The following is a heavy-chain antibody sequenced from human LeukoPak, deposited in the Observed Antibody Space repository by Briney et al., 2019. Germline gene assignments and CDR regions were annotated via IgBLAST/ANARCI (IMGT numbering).Heavy chain of an antibody. CDR3: ARAPYYGSGSYYIRGPLDY. D-gene: IGHD3-10*01. J-gene: IGHJ4*02. CDR1: GGSFSGYY. Sequence: KSSETLSLTCAVYGGSFSGYYWSWIRQPPGKGLEWIGEINHSGSTNYNPSLKSRVTISVDTSKNQFSLKLSSVTAADTAVYYCARAPYYGSGSYYIRGPLDYWGQGTLVTVSS. V-gene: IGHV4-34*01. CDR2: INHSGST.